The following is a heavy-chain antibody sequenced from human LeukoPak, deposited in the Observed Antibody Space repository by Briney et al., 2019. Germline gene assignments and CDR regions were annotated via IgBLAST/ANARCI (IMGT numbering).Heavy chain of an antibody. CDR2: ISAYNGNT. V-gene: IGHV1-18*01. D-gene: IGHD2-2*01. J-gene: IGHJ4*02. CDR3: AREESVVPAMNYFDY. Sequence: RASVKVSCKASGYTFISYAITWVRQAPGQGLEWMGWISAYNGNTNYAQKLQGRVTMTTDTSTSTAYMELRSLRSDDTAVYYCAREESVVPAMNYFDYWGQGTLVTVSS. CDR1: GYTFISYA.